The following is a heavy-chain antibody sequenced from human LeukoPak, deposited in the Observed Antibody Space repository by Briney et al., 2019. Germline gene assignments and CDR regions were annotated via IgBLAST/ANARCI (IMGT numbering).Heavy chain of an antibody. D-gene: IGHD1-26*01. J-gene: IGHJ4*02. Sequence: PGGSLRLSCAASGFTFSNAWMSWVRQAPGKGLEWVGRIKSKTDGGTTDYAAPVKGRFTISRDDSKNTLYLQMNSLKTEDAAVYYCTTHPKWELRYNWGQGTLVTVSS. CDR2: IKSKTDGGTT. CDR3: TTHPKWELRYN. V-gene: IGHV3-15*01. CDR1: GFTFSNAW.